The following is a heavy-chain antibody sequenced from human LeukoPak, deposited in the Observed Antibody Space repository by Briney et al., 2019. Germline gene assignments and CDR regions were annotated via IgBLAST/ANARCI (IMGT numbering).Heavy chain of an antibody. D-gene: IGHD3-22*01. CDR2: IYYTGST. CDR3: ARHYYDSSGYYYSPPDY. Sequence: SETLSLTCTVSGGSISGYYWSWIRQPPGKGLEWIGYIYYTGSTDYNPSLKSRVTISVDTSKNQFSLKLSSVTAADTAVYYCARHYYDSSGYYYSPPDYWGQGTLVTVSS. J-gene: IGHJ4*02. V-gene: IGHV4-59*08. CDR1: GGSISGYY.